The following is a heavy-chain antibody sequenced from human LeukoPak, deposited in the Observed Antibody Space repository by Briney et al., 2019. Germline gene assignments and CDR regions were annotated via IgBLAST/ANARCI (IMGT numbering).Heavy chain of an antibody. V-gene: IGHV3-48*04. D-gene: IGHD3-10*01. CDR2: ISSSGSTI. Sequence: GGSLRLSCAASGFTFSSYGMHWVRQAPGKGLEWVSYISSSGSTIYYADSVKGRFTISRDNAKNSLYLQMNSLRAEDTAVYYCARDRNWELLWFGELSGSSDYWGQGTLVTVSS. CDR3: ARDRNWELLWFGELSGSSDY. J-gene: IGHJ4*02. CDR1: GFTFSSYG.